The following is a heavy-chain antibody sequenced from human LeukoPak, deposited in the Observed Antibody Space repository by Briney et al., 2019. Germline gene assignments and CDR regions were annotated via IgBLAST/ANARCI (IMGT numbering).Heavy chain of an antibody. CDR2: IGGSGDKA. V-gene: IGHV3-23*01. J-gene: IGHJ4*02. D-gene: IGHD6-19*01. CDR3: VRRGDASSGWGDHDY. CDR1: GFTLNRNA. Sequence: GGFLRLSCAASGFTLNRNAISWVRQAPGKGLEWVSTIGGSGDKAFYADSVKGRFTISRDNSKNMLHLQMSSLTGEDTALYYCVRRGDASSGWGDHDYWGQGALVTVSS.